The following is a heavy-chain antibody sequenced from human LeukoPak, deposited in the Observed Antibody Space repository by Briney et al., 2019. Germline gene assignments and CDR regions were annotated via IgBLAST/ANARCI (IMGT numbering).Heavy chain of an antibody. V-gene: IGHV3-7*04. CDR1: GFTFSNYW. D-gene: IGHD3-3*01. Sequence: GGSLRLSCAASGFTFSNYWMSWVRQAPGKGLEWVANIKPDGSEKYYVDSVKGRFSISRDNVRNALYLQMNSLRAGDTALYYCARGDFGSGDYTDAFNVWGQGTMVTVSS. J-gene: IGHJ3*01. CDR3: ARGDFGSGDYTDAFNV. CDR2: IKPDGSEK.